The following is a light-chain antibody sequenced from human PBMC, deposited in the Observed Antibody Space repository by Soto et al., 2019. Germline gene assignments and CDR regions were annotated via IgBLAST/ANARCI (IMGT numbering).Light chain of an antibody. J-gene: IGLJ1*01. CDR3: AAWDDSLNGYV. CDR2: KNN. CDR1: SSNIGSNT. Sequence: QSVLTQPPPASGAPGQRVTISCSGSSSNIGSNTVNWYQQLPGTAPKLLIYKNNQRPSGVPDRFSGSKSGTSASLAISGLQSEDGADYYCAAWDDSLNGYVFGTGTKLTVL. V-gene: IGLV1-44*01.